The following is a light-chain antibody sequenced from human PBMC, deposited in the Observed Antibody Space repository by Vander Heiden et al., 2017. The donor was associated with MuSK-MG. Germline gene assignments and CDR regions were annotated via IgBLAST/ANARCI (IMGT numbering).Light chain of an antibody. J-gene: IGLJ1*01. CDR1: SSNIGAGYD. V-gene: IGLV1-40*01. CDR3: QTYDTRLSEFV. CDR2: HST. Sequence: HSVLTQPPSLSPAPGLRVTISCAGSSSNIGAGYDVHWFQQLPGTAPKLRIHHSTIRPSGVPDRFSGSKSATSAYLAITGLQAEDEADYFCQTYDTRLSEFVFGTGTKVTVL.